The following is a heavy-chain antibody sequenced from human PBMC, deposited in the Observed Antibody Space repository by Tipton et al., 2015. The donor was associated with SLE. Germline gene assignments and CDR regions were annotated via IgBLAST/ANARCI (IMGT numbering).Heavy chain of an antibody. J-gene: IGHJ3*02. CDR1: GFTFTDSY. CDR2: INTISTSK. D-gene: IGHD3-22*01. CDR3: ARVDYYDSSGYYSDDAFDI. Sequence: SLRLSCAASGFTFTDSYMTWIRQAPGKGLEWVSYINTISTSKYYADSVKGRFTISRDNAKNSLYLQMNSLRAEDTAVYYCARVDYYDSSGYYSDDAFDIWGQGTMVTVSS. V-gene: IGHV3-11*01.